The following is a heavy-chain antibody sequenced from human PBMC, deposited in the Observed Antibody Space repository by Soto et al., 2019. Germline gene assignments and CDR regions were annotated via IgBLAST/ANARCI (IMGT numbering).Heavy chain of an antibody. CDR3: ARDLGRGSYSDGMDV. V-gene: IGHV4-61*01. CDR2: IYYSGST. D-gene: IGHD3-16*01. J-gene: IGHJ6*02. CDR1: GGSVSSGSYY. Sequence: SETLSLTCTVSGGSVSSGSYYWSWIRQPPGKGLEWIGYIYYSGSTNHNPSLKSRVTISVDTSKNQFSLKLSSVTAADTAVYYCARDLGRGSYSDGMDVWGQGTTVTVSS.